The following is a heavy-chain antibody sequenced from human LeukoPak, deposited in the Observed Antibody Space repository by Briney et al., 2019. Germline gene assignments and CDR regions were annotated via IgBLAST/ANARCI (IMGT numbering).Heavy chain of an antibody. Sequence: GGSLRHSCAVSGITLSNYVMSSAHQAPGKGLEWVAGISDRGGMSNYVDSVKGRFTISRDNPKNTLNQQMNSLRAEDTAVYFCAKRGVVIRVILVGFHKEAYYFDSWGQGALVTVSS. J-gene: IGHJ4*02. CDR3: AKRGVVIRVILVGFHKEAYYFDS. V-gene: IGHV3-23*01. CDR1: GITLSNYV. CDR2: ISDRGGMS. D-gene: IGHD3-16*02.